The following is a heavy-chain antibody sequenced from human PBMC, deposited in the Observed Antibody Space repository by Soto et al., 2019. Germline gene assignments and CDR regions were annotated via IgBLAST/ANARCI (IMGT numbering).Heavy chain of an antibody. CDR3: ATELMTTGDY. V-gene: IGHV3-33*01. J-gene: IGHJ4*02. CDR1: GFTFNNYI. CDR2: IWPDGGNK. D-gene: IGHD2-8*01. Sequence: GGSLRLSCAASGFTFNNYIMHWVRQAPGKGLEWVAVIWPDGGNKYYADSVKGRFTISRDNSKNTMFLQMSSLRAEDTAVYYCATELMTTGDYWGQGTQVTVSS.